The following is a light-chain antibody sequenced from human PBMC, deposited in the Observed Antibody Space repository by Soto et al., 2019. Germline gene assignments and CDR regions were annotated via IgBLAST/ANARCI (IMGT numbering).Light chain of an antibody. CDR2: LAS. CDR3: QQYYSSPQT. Sequence: DIVMTQSPDSLAVSLGERATINCKSSQSVLYNSNHKNYLAWYQQKPGQPPKLLIYLASTRESGVPDRVSGSGSGTDFSRTIRSLQTEDVAVYYWQQYYSSPQTFGQGTKLESK. V-gene: IGKV4-1*01. CDR1: QSVLYNSNHKNY. J-gene: IGKJ2*01.